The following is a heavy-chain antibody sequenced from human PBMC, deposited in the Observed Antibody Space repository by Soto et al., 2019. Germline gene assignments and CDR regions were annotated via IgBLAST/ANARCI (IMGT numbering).Heavy chain of an antibody. V-gene: IGHV3-48*01. Sequence: GGSLRLSCAASGFTFSSYSMNWVRQAPGKGLEWVSYISSSSSTIYYADSVKGRFTISRDNAKNSLYLQMNSLRAEDTAVYYCARALPSANSGYDFYYYYYMDVSGKGTTVTVSS. CDR2: ISSSSSTI. CDR3: ARALPSANSGYDFYYYYYMDV. J-gene: IGHJ6*03. CDR1: GFTFSSYS. D-gene: IGHD5-12*01.